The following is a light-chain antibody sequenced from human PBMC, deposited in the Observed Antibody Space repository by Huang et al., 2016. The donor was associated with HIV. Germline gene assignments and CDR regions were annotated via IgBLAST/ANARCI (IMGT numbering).Light chain of an antibody. CDR1: QSLSSQ. CDR2: GVS. V-gene: IGKV3-15*01. Sequence: EIVMTQSPATLSVSPGERVTLSCRASQSLSSQLAWYQQKRGQAPRLLIYGVSTRATDIPARFSGSGSGTDFTLTINSRQSEDFATYDCQQYNDWPLTFGQGTEVEIK. CDR3: QQYNDWPLT. J-gene: IGKJ1*01.